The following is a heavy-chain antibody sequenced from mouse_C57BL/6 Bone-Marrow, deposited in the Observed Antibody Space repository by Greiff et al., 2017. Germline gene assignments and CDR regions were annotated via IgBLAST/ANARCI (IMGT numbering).Heavy chain of an antibody. CDR2: IYPGDGDT. J-gene: IGHJ2*01. CDR1: GYAFSSSW. V-gene: IGHV1-82*01. D-gene: IGHD1-1*01. CDR3: ARTGVTTVAWLDY. Sequence: VQLQQSGPELVKPGASVKISCKASGYAFSSSWMNWVKQRPGKGLEWIGRIYPGDGDTNYNGKFKGKATLTADKSSSTAYMQLSSLTSEDSAVYFCARTGVTTVAWLDYWGQGTTLTVSS.